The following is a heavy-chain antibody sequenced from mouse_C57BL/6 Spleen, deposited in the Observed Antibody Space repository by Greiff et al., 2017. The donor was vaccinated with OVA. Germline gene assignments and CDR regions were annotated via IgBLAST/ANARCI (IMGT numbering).Heavy chain of an antibody. J-gene: IGHJ1*03. CDR1: EGGCPSHV. D-gene: IGHD4-1*01. CDR3: ARRAGTGYFDV. V-gene: IGHV5-2*01. Sequence: EVKLMESGGGLVQPGESLKMVGGGEEGGCPSHVMSWVRKTPEKRLEVFSAPNSDGDSTYYPDTMERRFIISRDNTKKTLYLQMSSLRSEDTALYYCARRAGTGYFDVWGTGTTVTVSS. CDR2: PNSDGDST.